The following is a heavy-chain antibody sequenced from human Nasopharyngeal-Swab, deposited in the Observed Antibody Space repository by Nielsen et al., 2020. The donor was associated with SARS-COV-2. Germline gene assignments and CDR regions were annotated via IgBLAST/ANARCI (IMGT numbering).Heavy chain of an antibody. Sequence: GESLKISCAASGFTFDDYAMHWVSQAPGKGLEWVANIKQDGSEKYYVDSVKGRFTISRDNAKNSLYLQMNSLRAEDTAVYYCARDLEAAAAGTGYYYGMDVWGQGTTVTVSS. V-gene: IGHV3-7*01. CDR1: GFTFDDYA. CDR2: IKQDGSEK. J-gene: IGHJ6*02. D-gene: IGHD6-13*01. CDR3: ARDLEAAAAGTGYYYGMDV.